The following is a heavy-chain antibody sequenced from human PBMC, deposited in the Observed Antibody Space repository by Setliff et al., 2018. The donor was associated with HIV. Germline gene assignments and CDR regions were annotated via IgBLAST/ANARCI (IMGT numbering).Heavy chain of an antibody. CDR3: ARDYYGSGSYFILDY. CDR2: ISAYKGNT. Sequence: ASVKVSCKASGYTFASYGMSWVRQAPGQGLEWMGWISAYKGNTHYAQKLQGRVTMTTDTSTSTAYMELRSLRSDDTAVYYCARDYYGSGSYFILDYWGPGTLVTVSS. CDR1: GYTFASYG. D-gene: IGHD3-10*01. J-gene: IGHJ4*02. V-gene: IGHV1-18*01.